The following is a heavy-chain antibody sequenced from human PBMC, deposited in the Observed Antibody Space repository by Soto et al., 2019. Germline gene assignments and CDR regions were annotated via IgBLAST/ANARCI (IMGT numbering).Heavy chain of an antibody. J-gene: IGHJ4*02. D-gene: IGHD4-17*01. CDR1: GGSISSSRCR. V-gene: IGHV4-61*05. CDR3: ASIYVDTGIDS. Sequence: SETLSLTCTVSGGSISSSRCRWSWIRQPPGKGLEWIGYIYYSGSTNYNPSLKSRVTISVDTSKNQFSLKLTSVTAADTAVYYCASIYVDTGIDSWGQGTLVTVSS. CDR2: IYYSGST.